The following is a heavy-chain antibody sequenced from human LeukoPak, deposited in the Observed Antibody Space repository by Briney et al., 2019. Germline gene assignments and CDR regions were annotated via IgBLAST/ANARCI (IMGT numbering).Heavy chain of an antibody. CDR2: IYYSGST. D-gene: IGHD2-2*01. V-gene: IGHV4-61*05. CDR1: GGSISSSSYY. CDR3: ARAPLAQLGYCSSTSCYDAFDI. J-gene: IGHJ3*02. Sequence: PSETLSLTCTVSGGSISSSSYYWGWIRQPPGKGLEWIGYIYYSGSTNYNPSLKSRVTISVDTSKNQFSLKLSSVTAADTAVYYCARAPLAQLGYCSSTSCYDAFDIWGQGTMVTVSS.